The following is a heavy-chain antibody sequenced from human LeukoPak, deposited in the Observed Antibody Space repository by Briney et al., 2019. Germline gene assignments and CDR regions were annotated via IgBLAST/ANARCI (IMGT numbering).Heavy chain of an antibody. V-gene: IGHV3-53*01. J-gene: IGHJ3*01. CDR3: AREMSGSNDAFDV. Sequence: GGSLRLSCAASGFTVSSNYMSWVRQAPGKGLEWVSVIYSGGSTYYADSVKGRFTISRDNSKNTLYLQMNSLRAEDTAVYYCAREMSGSNDAFDVWGQGTMLTVSS. D-gene: IGHD3-10*01. CDR2: IYSGGST. CDR1: GFTVSSNY.